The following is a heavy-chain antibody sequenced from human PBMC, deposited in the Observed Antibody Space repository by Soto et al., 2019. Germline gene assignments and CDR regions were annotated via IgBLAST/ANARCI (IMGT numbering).Heavy chain of an antibody. CDR3: AKDIKVAGYYYYMDV. V-gene: IGHV3-9*01. CDR1: GFTFDDYA. CDR2: ISWNSGSI. D-gene: IGHD6-19*01. J-gene: IGHJ6*03. Sequence: AGGSLRLSCAASGFTFDDYAMHWVRQAPGKGLEWVSGISWNSGSIGYADSVKGRFTISRDNAKNSLYLQMNSLRAEDTALYYCAKDIKVAGYYYYMDVWGKGTTVTVSS.